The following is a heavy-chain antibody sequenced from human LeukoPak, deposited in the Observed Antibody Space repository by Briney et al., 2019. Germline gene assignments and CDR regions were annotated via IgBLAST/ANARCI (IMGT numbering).Heavy chain of an antibody. CDR3: ARGARIAARPYYFDY. CDR2: IYPGDSDT. V-gene: IGHV5-51*01. CDR1: GYSFTSYW. D-gene: IGHD6-6*01. Sequence: GESLKISCKGSGYSFTSYWIGWARQMPGKGLEWMGIIYPGDSDTRYSPSFQGQVTISADKSISTAYLQWSSLKASDTAMYYCARGARIAARPYYFDYWGQGTLVTVSS. J-gene: IGHJ4*02.